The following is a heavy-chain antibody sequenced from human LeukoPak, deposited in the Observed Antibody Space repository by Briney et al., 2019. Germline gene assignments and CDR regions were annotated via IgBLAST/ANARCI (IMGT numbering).Heavy chain of an antibody. J-gene: IGHJ4*02. D-gene: IGHD4-11*01. V-gene: IGHV3-23*01. Sequence: PSGGSLRLSCAASGFTFSSYAMSWVRQAPGKGLEWVSALSGSGGGTYYVDSVKGRFTISRDNSKNTLYLQMNSLRAEDTAVYYCAKGGPMTTNSLDYWGQGTLVTVSS. CDR2: LSGSGGGT. CDR3: AKGGPMTTNSLDY. CDR1: GFTFSSYA.